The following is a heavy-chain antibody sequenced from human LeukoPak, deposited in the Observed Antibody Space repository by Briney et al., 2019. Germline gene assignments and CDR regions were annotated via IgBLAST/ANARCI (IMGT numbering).Heavy chain of an antibody. J-gene: IGHJ4*02. CDR3: ARSRTYDKLGIPGYYFDY. CDR1: GGSISSGSYY. V-gene: IGHV4-61*02. CDR2: IYTRGST. Sequence: SETLSLTCTVSGGSISSGSYYWSWIRQPAGKGLEWIGRIYTRGSTNYNPSLKSRVTISVDTSKNQFSLKLSSVTAADTAVYYCARSRTYDKLGIPGYYFDYWGQGTLVTVSS. D-gene: IGHD7-27*01.